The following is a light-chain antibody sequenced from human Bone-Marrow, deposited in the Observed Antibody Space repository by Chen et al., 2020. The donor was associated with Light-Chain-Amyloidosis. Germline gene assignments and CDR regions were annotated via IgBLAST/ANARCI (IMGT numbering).Light chain of an antibody. Sequence: SYVLTQPSSGSVAPGQTATIACGGNNIGTTSVHWYEQTPGQAPLLVDYDDSDRPSGKPERLSGSNPGNTAPLTISRVEAGDDADYYCHVWDRHSNRPVFGGGTKLTVL. J-gene: IGLJ3*02. CDR1: NIGTTS. CDR3: HVWDRHSNRPV. V-gene: IGLV3-21*02. CDR2: DDS.